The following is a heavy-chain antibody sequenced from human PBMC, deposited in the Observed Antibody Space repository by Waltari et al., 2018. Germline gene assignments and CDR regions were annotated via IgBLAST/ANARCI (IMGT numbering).Heavy chain of an antibody. CDR1: GGTFSSYA. CDR2: IIPILGIA. J-gene: IGHJ6*02. CDR3: ARADPPLSMDV. Sequence: QVQLVQSGAEVKKPGSSVKVSCTASGGTFSSYAISWVRRAPGQGLEWMGRIIPILGIANYAQKFQGRVTITADKSTSTAYMELSSLRSEDTAVYYCARADPPLSMDVWGQGTTVTVSS. V-gene: IGHV1-69*09.